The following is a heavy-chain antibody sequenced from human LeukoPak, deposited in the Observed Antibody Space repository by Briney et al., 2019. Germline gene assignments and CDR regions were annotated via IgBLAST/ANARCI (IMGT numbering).Heavy chain of an antibody. V-gene: IGHV1-2*02. CDR1: GYTFTAYY. CDR2: INPNSGGT. J-gene: IGHJ4*02. D-gene: IGHD2-15*01. CDR3: ARSDVVVVTATTHFDY. Sequence: GASVKVSCKASGYTFTAYYIHWVRQASGQGLEWMGWINPNSGGTNYAQNFQGRVTMTSDTSTYTTHMELSRLRSDDTAVYYCARSDVVVVTATTHFDYWGQGTLVTVSS.